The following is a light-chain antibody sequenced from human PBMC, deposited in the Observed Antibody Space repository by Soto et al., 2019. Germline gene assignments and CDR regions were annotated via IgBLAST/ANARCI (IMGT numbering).Light chain of an antibody. V-gene: IGKV1-39*01. CDR1: QSISSY. Sequence: DIQMTQSPSSLSASVGDRVTIACRASQSISSYLNWNQQKPGKAPKLLIYAASSLPSGVPSRFSGSGSGADFTLTISSLQPEDFATYYCQQTYSALPTFGGGTKVEIK. CDR3: QQTYSALPT. CDR2: AAS. J-gene: IGKJ4*01.